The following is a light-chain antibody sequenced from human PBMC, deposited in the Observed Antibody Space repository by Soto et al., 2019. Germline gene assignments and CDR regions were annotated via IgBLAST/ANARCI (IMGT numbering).Light chain of an antibody. V-gene: IGKV3-20*01. CDR2: GAS. CDR3: QHFGNSAPYT. CDR1: QSVASRN. Sequence: EIVLTQSPGTLSLSPGERATLSCRASQSVASRNLAWYQQKSGQAPRLLIYGASSRAIHTPDRLSGSGSGTDFTLTISGLEPEDFAVYYCQHFGNSAPYTFGQGTRLEIK. J-gene: IGKJ5*01.